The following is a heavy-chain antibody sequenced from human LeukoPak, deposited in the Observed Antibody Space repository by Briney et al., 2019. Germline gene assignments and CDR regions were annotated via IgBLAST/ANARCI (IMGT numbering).Heavy chain of an antibody. D-gene: IGHD6-6*01. CDR2: IYTSGTT. V-gene: IGHV4-61*02. CDR3: ARWSGSVTARNYYYYMDV. Sequence: PSETLSLTCTVSGGSVRRGNYYWTWIRQPAGSGLEWIGRIYTSGTTDYNPSLRTRVTISVDASRNQFSLNLSSVTAADTAVYYCARWSGSVTARNYYYYMDVWGEGTTVTVSS. CDR1: GGSVRRGNYY. J-gene: IGHJ6*03.